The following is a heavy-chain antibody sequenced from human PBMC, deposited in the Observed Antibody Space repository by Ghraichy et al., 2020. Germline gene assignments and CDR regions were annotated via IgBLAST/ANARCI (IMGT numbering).Heavy chain of an antibody. Sequence: ASVKVSCKASGYTFTSYDINWVRQATGQGLEWMGWMNPNSGNTGYAQKFQGRVTMTRNTSISTAYMELSSLRSEDTAVYYCARGGCSSTSCYPETDYYYYGMDVWGQGTTVTVSS. CDR3: ARGGCSSTSCYPETDYYYYGMDV. CDR2: MNPNSGNT. J-gene: IGHJ6*02. D-gene: IGHD2-2*01. CDR1: GYTFTSYD. V-gene: IGHV1-8*01.